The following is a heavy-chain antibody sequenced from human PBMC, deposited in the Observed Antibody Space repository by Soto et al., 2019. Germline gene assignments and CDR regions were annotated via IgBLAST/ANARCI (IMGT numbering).Heavy chain of an antibody. Sequence: QEQLVESGGGVVQAGRSLRLSCAASGFTFNFFGMHWVRQAPGKGLEWVAVISYDGSEKYYADSVKGRFTMSRDNSKNMVYLEMSSLRPEHTSVYYGAKERIYSFDAFDIWGHGTMVTVSS. CDR1: GFTFNFFG. D-gene: IGHD5-12*01. CDR2: ISYDGSEK. V-gene: IGHV3-30*18. J-gene: IGHJ3*02. CDR3: AKERIYSFDAFDI.